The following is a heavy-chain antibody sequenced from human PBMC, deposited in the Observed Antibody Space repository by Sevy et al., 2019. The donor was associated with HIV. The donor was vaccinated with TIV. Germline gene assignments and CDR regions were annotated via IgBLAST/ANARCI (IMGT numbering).Heavy chain of an antibody. D-gene: IGHD6-13*01. CDR3: ARDWGQQPDY. Sequence: GGSLRLSCAASAFTFSSYGRHWVRQAPGKGLEWVAVIWYDGSNKYYADSVKGRFTISRDDSKNTLYLQMNSLRVEDTAVYYCARDWGQQPDYWGQGTLVTVSS. CDR2: IWYDGSNK. CDR1: AFTFSSYG. V-gene: IGHV3-33*01. J-gene: IGHJ4*02.